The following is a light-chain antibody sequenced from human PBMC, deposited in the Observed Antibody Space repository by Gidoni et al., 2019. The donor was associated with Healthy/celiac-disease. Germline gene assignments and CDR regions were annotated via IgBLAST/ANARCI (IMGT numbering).Light chain of an antibody. J-gene: IGKJ4*01. CDR2: AAS. Sequence: DIQLTQSPSFLSASVGDRVTITCWASQGISSYLAWYQQKPGKAPKLLIYAASTLQSGVPSRFSGSGSGTEFTLTISSLQPEDFATYYCQQLNSYPNTFGGGTKVEIK. CDR1: QGISSY. V-gene: IGKV1-9*01. CDR3: QQLNSYPNT.